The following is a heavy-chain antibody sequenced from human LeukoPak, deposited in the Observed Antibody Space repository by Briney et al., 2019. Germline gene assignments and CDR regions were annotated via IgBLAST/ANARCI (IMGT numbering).Heavy chain of an antibody. CDR1: GGSISSSSYY. CDR3: ARARYCGGDCYRRGYFDY. V-gene: IGHV4-39*07. D-gene: IGHD2-21*02. Sequence: SETLSLTCTVSGGSISSSSYYWGWIRQPPGKGLEWIGSIYYSGSTYYNPSLKSRVTISVDTSKNQFSLKLSSVTAADTAVYYCARARYCGGDCYRRGYFDYWGQGTLVTVSS. CDR2: IYYSGST. J-gene: IGHJ4*02.